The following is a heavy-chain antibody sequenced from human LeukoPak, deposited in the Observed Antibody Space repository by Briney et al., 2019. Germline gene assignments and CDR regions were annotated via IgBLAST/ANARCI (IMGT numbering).Heavy chain of an antibody. CDR3: AKIPRGRWLQSY. J-gene: IGHJ4*02. Sequence: SETLSLTCAVYGGSFSGYYWSWIRQPPGKGLEWIGEINHSGSTNYSPSLKSRVTISVDTSKNQFSLKLSSVAAADTAVYYCAKIPRGRWLQSYWGQGTLVTVSS. D-gene: IGHD5-24*01. V-gene: IGHV4-34*01. CDR2: INHSGST. CDR1: GGSFSGYY.